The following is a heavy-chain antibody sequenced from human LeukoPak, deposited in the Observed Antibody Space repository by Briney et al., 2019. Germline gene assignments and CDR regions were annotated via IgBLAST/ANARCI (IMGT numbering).Heavy chain of an antibody. CDR3: ARESAYYDFWSGHSNYYMDV. CDR1: GFTFSSYS. D-gene: IGHD3-3*01. CDR2: ISSSSSYI. J-gene: IGHJ6*03. Sequence: PGGSLRLSCAASGFTFSSYSMNWARQAPGKGLEWVSSISSSSSYIYYADSVKGRFTISRDNAKNSLYLQMNSLRAEDTAVYYCARESAYYDFWSGHSNYYMDVWGKGTTVTVSS. V-gene: IGHV3-21*01.